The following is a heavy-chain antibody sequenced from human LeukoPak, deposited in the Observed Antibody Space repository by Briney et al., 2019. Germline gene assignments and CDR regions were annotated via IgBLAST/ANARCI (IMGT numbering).Heavy chain of an antibody. J-gene: IGHJ5*02. D-gene: IGHD2-21*02. CDR3: ARGPYCGGDCYPDTNWFDP. V-gene: IGHV1-18*01. Sequence: ASVKVSFKASGYTFTSYGSSWVRQAPGQGLEWMGWISAYNGNTNYAQKLQGRVTMTTDTSTSTAYMELRSLRSDDTAVYYCARGPYCGGDCYPDTNWFDPWGQGTLVTVSS. CDR1: GYTFTSYG. CDR2: ISAYNGNT.